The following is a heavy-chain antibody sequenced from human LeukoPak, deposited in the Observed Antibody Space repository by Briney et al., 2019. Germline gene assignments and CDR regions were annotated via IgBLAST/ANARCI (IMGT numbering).Heavy chain of an antibody. J-gene: IGHJ5*02. CDR1: GYTFTTYD. Sequence: ASVKVSCKASGYTFTTYDINWVRQATGQGLEWMGWMNPNSGNTGYAQKFQGRVTMTRNTSISTAYMELSSLRSEDTAVYYCARGPIKSDGGNSGSAWFDPWGQGTLVTVSS. CDR3: ARGPIKSDGGNSGSAWFDP. CDR2: MNPNSGNT. D-gene: IGHD4-23*01. V-gene: IGHV1-8*01.